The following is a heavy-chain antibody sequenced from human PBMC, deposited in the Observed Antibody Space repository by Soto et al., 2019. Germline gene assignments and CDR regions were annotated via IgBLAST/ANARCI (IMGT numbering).Heavy chain of an antibody. Sequence: QLQLQESGPGLVKPSETLSLTCTVSGGSISSSGHYWGWIRQPPGKGLEWIGTIYYNGNTYYNPSLKSRVTISVDTSENQFSLKLTSMTAADTAVYYCARALYSSSSLFDHWGQGTLVTVSS. V-gene: IGHV4-39*01. D-gene: IGHD6-6*01. CDR3: ARALYSSSSLFDH. CDR1: GGSISSSGHY. J-gene: IGHJ4*02. CDR2: IYYNGNT.